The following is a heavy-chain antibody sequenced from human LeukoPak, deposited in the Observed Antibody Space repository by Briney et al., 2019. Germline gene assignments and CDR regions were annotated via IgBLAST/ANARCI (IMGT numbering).Heavy chain of an antibody. CDR1: GYTFTSYG. V-gene: IGHV1-18*04. CDR3: ARDTYYDILTGYADQNWFDP. Sequence: ASVKVSCKASGYTFTSYGISWVRQAPGQGLEWMGWISAYNGSTNYAQKLQGRVTMTTDTSTSTAYMELRSLRSDDTAVYYCARDTYYDILTGYADQNWFDPWGQGTLVTVSS. D-gene: IGHD3-9*01. CDR2: ISAYNGST. J-gene: IGHJ5*02.